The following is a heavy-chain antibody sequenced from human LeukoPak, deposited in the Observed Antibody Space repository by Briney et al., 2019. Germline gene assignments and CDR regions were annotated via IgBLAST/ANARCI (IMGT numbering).Heavy chain of an antibody. J-gene: IGHJ4*02. CDR1: GGSVNSGSYY. D-gene: IGHD5-24*01. CDR3: AREDGYSQADY. V-gene: IGHV4-61*01. Sequence: PSESLSLTCTVSGGSVNSGSYYWSWIRQPPGKGLEWIGYIYYTGSTYYNSSLKSRVTISLDTSKNQFSLILSSVTAADTAVYYCAREDGYSQADYWGQGTLVTVPS. CDR2: IYYTGST.